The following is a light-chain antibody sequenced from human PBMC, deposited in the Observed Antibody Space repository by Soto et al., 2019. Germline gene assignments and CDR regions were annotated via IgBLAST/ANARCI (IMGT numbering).Light chain of an antibody. J-gene: IGKJ1*01. V-gene: IGKV1-5*03. CDR1: QYMSDW. CDR2: KAS. CDR3: QQYSSYPWT. Sequence: DIQMTQSPSTLSASIGDRVTITCRASQYMSDWLAWYQQKPGKVPKLLISKASYLESGLPLRFSGSGSGGEFTLTISSLQPDDFATYYCQQYSSYPWTFGQGTKVEVK.